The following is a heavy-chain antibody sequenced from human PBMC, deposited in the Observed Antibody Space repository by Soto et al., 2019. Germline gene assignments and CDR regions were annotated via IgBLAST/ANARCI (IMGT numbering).Heavy chain of an antibody. CDR2: INSDGSDT. Sequence: GGSLRLSCVASGFTFSSPWMHWVRQSPGKGLVWVSRINSDGSDTTYADSVKGRFTISRDNAKNSLSLQMNSLRAEDTAVYYCAGEAYSSSWLFDPWGQGTLVTVSS. V-gene: IGHV3-74*01. D-gene: IGHD6-13*01. CDR3: AGEAYSSSWLFDP. CDR1: GFTFSSPW. J-gene: IGHJ5*02.